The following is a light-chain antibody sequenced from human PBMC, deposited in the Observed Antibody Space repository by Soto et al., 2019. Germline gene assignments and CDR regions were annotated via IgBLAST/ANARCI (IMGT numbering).Light chain of an antibody. J-gene: IGKJ5*01. CDR3: QQRSTWPT. V-gene: IGKV3-11*01. Sequence: VLTQSPATLSLSPGKRATIPSRASESVDFHLAWYQQMPGQAPRLLIYDASVRATGTPARFSGSGSGTAFALTIRSLEPEDFALYYCQQRSTWPTFGQGPRLEIK. CDR2: DAS. CDR1: ESVDFH.